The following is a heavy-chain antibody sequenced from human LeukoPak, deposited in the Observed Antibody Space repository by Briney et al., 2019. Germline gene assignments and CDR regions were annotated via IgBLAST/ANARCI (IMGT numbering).Heavy chain of an antibody. D-gene: IGHD3-10*01. CDR2: INAGNGNT. Sequence: ASVKVSCKASGYTFTSYALHWVRQAPGQRLEWMGWINAGNGNTKYSQNFQGRVTITRDTSASTAYMGLSSLRSEDTAVYYCARVYYGSGSYSHFDYWGQGTLVTVSS. CDR3: ARVYYGSGSYSHFDY. J-gene: IGHJ4*02. V-gene: IGHV1-3*01. CDR1: GYTFTSYA.